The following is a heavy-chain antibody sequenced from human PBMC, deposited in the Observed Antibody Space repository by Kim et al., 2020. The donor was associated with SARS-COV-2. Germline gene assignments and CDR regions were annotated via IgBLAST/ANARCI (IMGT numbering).Heavy chain of an antibody. D-gene: IGHD4-17*01. CDR3: AKDPAVTWFSMDV. Sequence: GGSLRLSCAASGFTFSSYGMHWVRQAPGKGLEWVAVISYDGSNKYYADSVKGRFTISRDNSKNTLYLQMNSLRAEDTAVYYCAKDPAVTWFSMDVWGQGTTVTVSS. V-gene: IGHV3-30*18. CDR2: ISYDGSNK. J-gene: IGHJ6*02. CDR1: GFTFSSYG.